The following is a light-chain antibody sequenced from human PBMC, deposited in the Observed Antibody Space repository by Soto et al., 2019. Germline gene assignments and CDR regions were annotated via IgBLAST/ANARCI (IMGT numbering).Light chain of an antibody. CDR2: GAS. V-gene: IGKV3-20*01. Sequence: EIVLTQSPGTLSLSPGERATLSCRASQSVSSSYLAWYQQKPGQAPRLLIYGASSRATGIPDRFSGSGSGPDFTFTISRLEPEDFAVYYCQQYCSSPPRYTFGQGTELEIK. CDR1: QSVSSSY. J-gene: IGKJ2*01. CDR3: QQYCSSPPRYT.